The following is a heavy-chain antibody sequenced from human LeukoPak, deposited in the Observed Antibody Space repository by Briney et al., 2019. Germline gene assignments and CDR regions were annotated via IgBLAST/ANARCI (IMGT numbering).Heavy chain of an antibody. Sequence: PSETLSLTCTVSGGSISSSSYYWGWIRQPPGKGLEWIGSIYYSGSTYYNPSLKSRVTISVDTSKNQFSLKLSSVTAADTAVYYCARVFDFWSGYQVAYFDYWGQGTLVTVSS. CDR1: GGSISSSSYY. CDR3: ARVFDFWSGYQVAYFDY. CDR2: IYYSGST. V-gene: IGHV4-39*01. D-gene: IGHD3-3*01. J-gene: IGHJ4*02.